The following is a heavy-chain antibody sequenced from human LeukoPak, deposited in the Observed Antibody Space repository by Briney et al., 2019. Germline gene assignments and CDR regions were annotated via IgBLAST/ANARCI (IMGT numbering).Heavy chain of an antibody. CDR3: VKGYGYEMGDYYGMDV. V-gene: IGHV3-30*04. CDR1: GFAFSSYA. CDR2: ISYDGSNK. D-gene: IGHD5-12*01. J-gene: IGHJ6*02. Sequence: PGGSLRLSCAASGFAFSSYAMHWVRQAPGKGLEWVAVISYDGSNKYYADSVKGRFTISRDNSKNTLYLQMNSLRAEDTAVYYCVKGYGYEMGDYYGMDVWGQGTTVTVSS.